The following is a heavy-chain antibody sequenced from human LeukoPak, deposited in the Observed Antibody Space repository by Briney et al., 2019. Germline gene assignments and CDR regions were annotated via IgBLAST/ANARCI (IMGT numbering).Heavy chain of an antibody. J-gene: IGHJ2*01. CDR3: ARDAEDTMIVVSRQGYFDL. CDR2: INPSGGST. V-gene: IGHV1-46*01. CDR1: GYTLTSYY. Sequence: GASVKVSCKASGYTLTSYYMHWVRQAPGQGLEWMGIINPSGGSTSYAQKFQGRVTMTRDTSTSTVYMELSSLRSEDTAVYYCARDAEDTMIVVSRQGYFDLWGRGTLVTVSS. D-gene: IGHD3-22*01.